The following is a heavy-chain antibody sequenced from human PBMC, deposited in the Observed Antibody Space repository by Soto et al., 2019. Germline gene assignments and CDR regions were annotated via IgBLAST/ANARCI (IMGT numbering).Heavy chain of an antibody. D-gene: IGHD1-26*01. CDR2: IYYSGST. V-gene: IGHV4-39*01. CDR1: GGSISSSSYY. J-gene: IGHJ4*02. CDR3: ARHEVGQLDY. Sequence: QLQLQESGPGLVKPSETLSLTCTVPGGSISSSSYYWGWIRQPPGKGLEWIGSIYYSGSTYYNPSLKSRVTISVDTSKNQLSLKLSSVTAADTAVYYCARHEVGQLDYWGQGTLVTVSS.